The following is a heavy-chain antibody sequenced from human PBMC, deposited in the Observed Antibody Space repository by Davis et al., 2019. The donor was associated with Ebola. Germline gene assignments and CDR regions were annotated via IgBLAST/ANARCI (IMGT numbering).Heavy chain of an antibody. V-gene: IGHV4-59*01. Sequence: ESLKISCAASGFAFSSYWMSWIRQPPGKGLEWIGYIYYSGSTNYNPSLKSRVTISVDTSKNQFSLKLSSVTAADTAVYYCARDQGQLGVDYWGQGTLVTVSS. CDR1: GFAFSSYW. D-gene: IGHD6-6*01. J-gene: IGHJ4*02. CDR3: ARDQGQLGVDY. CDR2: IYYSGST.